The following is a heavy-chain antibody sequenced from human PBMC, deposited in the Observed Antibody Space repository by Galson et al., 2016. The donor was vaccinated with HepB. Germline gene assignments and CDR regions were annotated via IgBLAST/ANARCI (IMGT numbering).Heavy chain of an antibody. V-gene: IGHV4-59*12. CDR3: AREPTWHNWFDP. Sequence: LSLTCSVSEGSTRSYYWSWLRQPPGKGLEWIGYIYSSGSTKFNPSLMSRVTISVATSKNQFSLRLYSVTAADTAVYYCAREPTWHNWFDPWGQGALVTVSS. CDR2: IYSSGST. J-gene: IGHJ5*02. D-gene: IGHD2/OR15-2a*01. CDR1: EGSTRSYY.